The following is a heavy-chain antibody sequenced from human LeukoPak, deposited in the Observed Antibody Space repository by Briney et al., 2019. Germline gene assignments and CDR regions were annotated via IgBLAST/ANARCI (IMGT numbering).Heavy chain of an antibody. CDR3: ARMYSSGLFDY. D-gene: IGHD6-19*01. J-gene: IGHJ4*02. V-gene: IGHV3-48*03. CDR1: GFTFSSYD. Sequence: GGSLRLSCAASGFTFSSYDMNWVRQAPGKGLEWVSYISSSGTTIYYADSVKGRFTISRDSAKNSLYLQMNSLRAEDTAVYYCARMYSSGLFDYWGQGTLVTVSS. CDR2: ISSSGTTI.